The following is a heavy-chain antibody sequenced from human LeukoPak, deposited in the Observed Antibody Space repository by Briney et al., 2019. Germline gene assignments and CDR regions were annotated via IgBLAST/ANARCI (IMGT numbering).Heavy chain of an antibody. D-gene: IGHD5-12*01. J-gene: IGHJ4*02. Sequence: SETLSLTCTVSGGSVSSYYWSWIRQPPGKGLEWIGYIYHSGSTKYNPSLKSRVTISVDTSKNQFSLKLSSVTAAGTAVYYCARDGYSGNDGLWGQGTLVTVSS. V-gene: IGHV4-59*02. CDR3: ARDGYSGNDGL. CDR1: GGSVSSYY. CDR2: IYHSGST.